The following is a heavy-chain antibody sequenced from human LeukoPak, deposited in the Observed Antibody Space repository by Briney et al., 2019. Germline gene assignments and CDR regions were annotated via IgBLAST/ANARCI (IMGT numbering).Heavy chain of an antibody. J-gene: IGHJ5*02. CDR3: ARATLHMVRGVIKVHWFDP. V-gene: IGHV4-61*02. D-gene: IGHD3-10*01. CDR2: IYTSGST. Sequence: PSETLSLTCTVSGGSISSGSYYWSWIRQPAGKGLEWIGRIYTSGSTNYNPSLKSRVTISVDTSKNQFSLKLSSVTAADTAVYYCARATLHMVRGVIKVHWFDPWGQGTLVTVSS. CDR1: GGSISSGSYY.